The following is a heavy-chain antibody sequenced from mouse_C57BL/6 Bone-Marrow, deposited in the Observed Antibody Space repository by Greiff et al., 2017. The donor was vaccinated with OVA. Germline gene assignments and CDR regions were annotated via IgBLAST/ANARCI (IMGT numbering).Heavy chain of an antibody. Sequence: EVKLVESGGGLVQSGRSLRLSCATSGFTFSDFYMEWVRQAPGKGLEWIAASRNKANDYTTEYSASVKGRFIVSRDTSQSILYLQMNALRAEDTAIYYCARGDYYWYFDVWGTGTTVTVSS. CDR2: SRNKANDYTT. CDR1: GFTFSDFY. J-gene: IGHJ1*03. CDR3: ARGDYYWYFDV. V-gene: IGHV7-1*01.